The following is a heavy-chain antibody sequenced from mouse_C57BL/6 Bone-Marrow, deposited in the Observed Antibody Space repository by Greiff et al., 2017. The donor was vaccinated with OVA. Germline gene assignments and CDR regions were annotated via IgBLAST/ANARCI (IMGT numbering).Heavy chain of an antibody. CDR1: GFNIKDYY. CDR2: IDPEDGDT. V-gene: IGHV14-1*01. Sequence: VQLQQSGAELVRPGASVKLSCTASGFNIKDYYMHWVKQRPEQGLEWIGRIDPEDGDTEYAPKFQGKATMTADTSSNTAYLQLSSLTSEDTAVYYCTAYYYGSSYGGFYYYAMDYWGQGTSVTVSS. J-gene: IGHJ4*01. CDR3: TAYYYGSSYGGFYYYAMDY. D-gene: IGHD1-1*01.